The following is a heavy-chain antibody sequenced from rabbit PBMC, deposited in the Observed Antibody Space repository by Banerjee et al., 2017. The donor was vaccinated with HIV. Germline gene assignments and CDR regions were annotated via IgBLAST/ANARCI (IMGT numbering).Heavy chain of an antibody. CDR2: INTISGDT. CDR3: ARYGYDGYDDYGYFSS. CDR1: GFSFRSDYD. V-gene: IGHV1S45*01. D-gene: IGHD2-1*01. Sequence: QEQLVESGGGLVKPEGSLTLTCTASGFSFRSDYDMCWVRQAPGKGLEWIACINTISGDTVYATWAKGRFTISKASWTTVTLQMTSLTAADTATYFCARYGYDGYDDYGYFSSWGPGTLVTV. J-gene: IGHJ4*01.